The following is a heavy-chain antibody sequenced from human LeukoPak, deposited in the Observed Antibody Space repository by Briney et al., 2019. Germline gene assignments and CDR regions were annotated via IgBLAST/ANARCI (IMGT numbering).Heavy chain of an antibody. J-gene: IGHJ4*02. CDR3: ARDARYYDILTGYLGY. CDR1: GFTFSSYG. D-gene: IGHD3-9*01. Sequence: GGSLRLSCAASGFTFSSYGMHWVRQAPGKGLEWVAFIRYDGSNKYYADSVKGRFTISRDNSKNTLYLQMNSLRAEDTAVYYCARDARYYDILTGYLGYWGQGTLVTVSS. CDR2: IRYDGSNK. V-gene: IGHV3-30*02.